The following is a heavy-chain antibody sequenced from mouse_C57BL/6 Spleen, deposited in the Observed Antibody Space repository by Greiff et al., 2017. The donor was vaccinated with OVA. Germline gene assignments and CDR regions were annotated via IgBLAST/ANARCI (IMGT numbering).Heavy chain of an antibody. CDR1: GFTFSSYA. D-gene: IGHD1-1*01. V-gene: IGHV5-9-1*02. CDR3: TRGGYGSRANYFDY. Sequence: EVMLVESGEGLVKPGGSLKLSCAASGFTFSSYAMSWVRQTPEKRLEWVAYISSGGDYIYYADTVKGRFTISRDNARNTLYLQMSSLKSEDTAMYYCTRGGYGSRANYFDYWGQGTTLTVSS. J-gene: IGHJ2*01. CDR2: ISSGGDYI.